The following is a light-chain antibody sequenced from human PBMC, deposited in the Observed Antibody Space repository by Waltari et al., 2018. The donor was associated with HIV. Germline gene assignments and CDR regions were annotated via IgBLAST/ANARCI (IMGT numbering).Light chain of an antibody. CDR1: SSDVGGYNY. CDR2: DVS. Sequence: HSALTQPASVYGSPGQSITISCTGTSSDVGGYNYVSWYQQHPGKAPKLMIYDVSNRPSGVSNRFSGSKSGNTASLTISGLRAEDEADDYCSSYTSSSTWVFGGGTKLTVL. V-gene: IGLV2-14*01. CDR3: SSYTSSSTWV. J-gene: IGLJ3*02.